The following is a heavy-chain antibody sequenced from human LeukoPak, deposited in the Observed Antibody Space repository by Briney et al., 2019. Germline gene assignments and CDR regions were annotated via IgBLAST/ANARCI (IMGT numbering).Heavy chain of an antibody. CDR1: GYTFTSYY. CDR3: ARAGHLLPSMDY. Sequence: ASVKVSCKASGYTFTSYYMHWVRQAPGQGLEWMGIINPSGGSTSYAQKFQGRVTMTRDTSTSTVYMELSSLRSEDTAVYSCARAGHLLPSMDYWGQGTLVTVSS. V-gene: IGHV1-46*01. D-gene: IGHD2/OR15-2a*01. J-gene: IGHJ4*02. CDR2: INPSGGST.